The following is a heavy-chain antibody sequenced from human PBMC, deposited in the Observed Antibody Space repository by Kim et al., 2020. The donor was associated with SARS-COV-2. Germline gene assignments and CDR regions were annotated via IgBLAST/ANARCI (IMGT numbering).Heavy chain of an antibody. Sequence: SETLSLTCLVSGASVSSSSYYWGWIRQPPGKGLEWIGSIYYSGSTYYNPSLKSRVTISIDTSKNQYSLKLTAVTAADTAVYYCASHISGPTSRGFYWYFNLGGRGTLSVSPQ. CDR1: GASVSSSSYY. CDR3: ASHISGPTSRGFYWYFNL. CDR2: IYYSGST. V-gene: IGHV4-39*01. D-gene: IGHD2-15*01. J-gene: IGHJ2*01.